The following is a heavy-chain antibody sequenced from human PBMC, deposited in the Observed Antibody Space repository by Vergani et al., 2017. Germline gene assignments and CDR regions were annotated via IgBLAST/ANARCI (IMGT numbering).Heavy chain of an antibody. Sequence: QVQLVESGGGVVQPGRSLRLSCAASGFTFSSYGMHWVRQAPGKGLEWVAVIWYDGSNKYYADSVKGRFTISRDNSKNTLYLQMNSLRAEDTAVYYCATWPGSTSRGAFDIWGQGTMVTVSS. J-gene: IGHJ3*02. CDR2: IWYDGSNK. CDR3: ATWPGSTSRGAFDI. V-gene: IGHV3-33*01. D-gene: IGHD2-2*01. CDR1: GFTFSSYG.